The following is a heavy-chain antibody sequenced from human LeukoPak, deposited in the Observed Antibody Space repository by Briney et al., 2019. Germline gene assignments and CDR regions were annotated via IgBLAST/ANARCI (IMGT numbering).Heavy chain of an antibody. V-gene: IGHV3-33*08. D-gene: IGHD1-7*01. J-gene: IGHJ4*02. CDR2: IWSDGSDE. CDR3: ARDLRTKYFDY. CDR1: GFIFSTCD. Sequence: GGSLRLSCAASGFIFSTCDVHWVRQAPGKGLEWVALIWSDGSDENYADSVKGRFTVSRDNSKNTLYLQMDSLRAEDTAVYFCARDLRTKYFDYWGQGTLVTVSS.